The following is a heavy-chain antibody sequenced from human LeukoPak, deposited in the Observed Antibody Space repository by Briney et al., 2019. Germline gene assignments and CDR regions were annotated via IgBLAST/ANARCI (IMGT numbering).Heavy chain of an antibody. CDR3: AVDTAMAKKYYFDY. Sequence: GGSLRLSCAASGFTFSSYSMNWVRQAPGKGLEWVSSISSSSSYIYYADSVKGRFTISRDNAENSLYLQMNSLRAEDTAVYYCAVDTAMAKKYYFDYWGQGTLVTVSS. CDR2: ISSSSSYI. CDR1: GFTFSSYS. J-gene: IGHJ4*02. D-gene: IGHD5-18*01. V-gene: IGHV3-21*01.